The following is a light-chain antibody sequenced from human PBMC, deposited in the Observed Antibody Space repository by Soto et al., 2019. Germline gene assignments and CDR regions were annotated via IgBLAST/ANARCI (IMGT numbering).Light chain of an antibody. CDR3: SSHAGKNNYV. CDR2: AVT. J-gene: IGLJ1*01. Sequence: QSVLTQPPSASGSPGQSVAISCTGTSSDVGGQNYVSWYQQHPGKAPKLIIYAVTERPSGVPDRFSGSKSGNTASLTVSGLQNEDEAAYYCSSHAGKNNYVFGTGTKVTVL. CDR1: SSDVGGQNY. V-gene: IGLV2-8*01.